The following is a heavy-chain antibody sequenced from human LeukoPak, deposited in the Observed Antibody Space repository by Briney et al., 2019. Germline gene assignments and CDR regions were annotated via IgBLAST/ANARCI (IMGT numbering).Heavy chain of an antibody. V-gene: IGHV4-61*01. Sequence: PSETLSLTCTVSGGSVSSGSYYWSWIRQPPGKGLEWIGYIYYSGSTNYNPSLKSRVTISVDTSKNQFSLKMSSVTAADTAVYYCARVDCSSTSCVFFGYWGQGTLVTVSS. D-gene: IGHD2-2*01. CDR1: GGSVSSGSYY. CDR3: ARVDCSSTSCVFFGY. J-gene: IGHJ4*02. CDR2: IYYSGST.